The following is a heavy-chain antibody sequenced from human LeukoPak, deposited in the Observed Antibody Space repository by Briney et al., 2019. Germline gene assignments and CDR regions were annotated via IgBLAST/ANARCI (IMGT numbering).Heavy chain of an antibody. V-gene: IGHV4-59*04. J-gene: IGHJ3*02. Sequence: SETLSLTCTVSGGSISSYYWSWIRQPPGKGLEWIGYIYYSGSTYYNPSLKSRVTISVDTSKNQFSLKLSSVTAADTAVYYCARDPPQDAFDIWGQGTMVTVSS. CDR3: ARDPPQDAFDI. CDR1: GGSISSYY. CDR2: IYYSGST.